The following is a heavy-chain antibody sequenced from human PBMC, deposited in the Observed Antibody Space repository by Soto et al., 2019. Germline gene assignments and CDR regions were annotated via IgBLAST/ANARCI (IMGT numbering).Heavy chain of an antibody. Sequence: EVQLVESGGGIVEPGRSLRLSCAASGFSFDNFAMHWVRQAPGKGLVWVSSISSNSGNIGYADSVKGRFTISRDNAKNSLYLEMNSLRVEDTALYYCAQGGSSSWLRDSLHIWGQGTMVTASS. J-gene: IGHJ3*02. D-gene: IGHD6-19*01. CDR3: AQGGSSSWLRDSLHI. V-gene: IGHV3-9*01. CDR2: ISSNSGNI. CDR1: GFSFDNFA.